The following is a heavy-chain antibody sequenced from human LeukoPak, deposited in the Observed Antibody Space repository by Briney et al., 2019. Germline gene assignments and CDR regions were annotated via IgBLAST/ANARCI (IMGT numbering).Heavy chain of an antibody. D-gene: IGHD6-13*01. J-gene: IGHJ4*02. CDR3: ARDFIAAAGTHDY. V-gene: IGHV3-48*01. CDR1: GFTLSSYS. Sequence: PGWSLRLSCAASGFTLSSYSMNWVRQAPGKGLEWVSYISSSSSTIYYADSVKGRFTISRDNAKNSLYRQMNSLRGEDTAVYYCARDFIAAAGTHDYWGQGTLVTVSS. CDR2: ISSSSSTI.